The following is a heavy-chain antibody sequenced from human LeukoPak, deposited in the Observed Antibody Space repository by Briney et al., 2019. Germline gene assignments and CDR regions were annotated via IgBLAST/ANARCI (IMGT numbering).Heavy chain of an antibody. CDR1: GFTFSSYA. V-gene: IGHV3-23*01. D-gene: IGHD2-8*01. CDR2: IRGSGGST. CDR3: ANGNRCTSPNCLGYYYFYMDV. Sequence: GGSLRLSCAASGFTFSSYAMSWVRQAPGKGLEWVSAIRGSGGSTYYADSVKGRFTISRDNSKNTLYLQINSLRAEDTAVYYCANGNRCTSPNCLGYYYFYMDVWGKGTTVTVSS. J-gene: IGHJ6*03.